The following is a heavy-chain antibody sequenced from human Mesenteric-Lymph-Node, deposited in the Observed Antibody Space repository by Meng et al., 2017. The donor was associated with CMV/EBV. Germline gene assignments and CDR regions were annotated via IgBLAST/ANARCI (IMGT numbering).Heavy chain of an antibody. CDR3: ATSPYYGMDV. CDR2: ISSSGTTI. CDR1: GFTFSNYE. J-gene: IGHJ6*02. Sequence: GGSLRLSCAASGFTFSNYEMNWVRQAPGKGLDWVAYISSSGTTIFYADSVKGRFIISRDNAKNSLYLQMNSLRAEDTAVYYCATSPYYGMDVWGQGTTVTVSS. V-gene: IGHV3-48*03.